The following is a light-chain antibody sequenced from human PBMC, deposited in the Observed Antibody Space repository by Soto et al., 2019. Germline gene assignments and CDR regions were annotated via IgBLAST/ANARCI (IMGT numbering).Light chain of an antibody. CDR1: SSNIGNNY. Sequence: QSVLTQPPSVSAAPGQKVTISCSGSSSNIGNNYVSWYQQLPGTAPKLLIYDNNKRPSGIPDRFSGYKSGTSATLGITGLQTGDEADYYCGTWDSSLSAYVFGPGTKVTVL. CDR3: GTWDSSLSAYV. V-gene: IGLV1-51*01. CDR2: DNN. J-gene: IGLJ1*01.